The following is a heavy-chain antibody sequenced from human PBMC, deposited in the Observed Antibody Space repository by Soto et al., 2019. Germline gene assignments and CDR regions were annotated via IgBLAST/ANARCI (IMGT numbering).Heavy chain of an antibody. D-gene: IGHD6-13*01. CDR2: MNPNSGNT. Sequence: QVQLVQSGAEVKKPGASVKVSCKASGYTFTSYDINWVRQATGQGLEWMGWMNPNSGNTGYAQKFQGRVTMTRNTSISTAYMELRSLRSEDTAVYYCARRGYSSSWYYYYYYGMDVWDQGTTVTVSS. CDR1: GYTFTSYD. J-gene: IGHJ6*02. CDR3: ARRGYSSSWYYYYYYGMDV. V-gene: IGHV1-8*01.